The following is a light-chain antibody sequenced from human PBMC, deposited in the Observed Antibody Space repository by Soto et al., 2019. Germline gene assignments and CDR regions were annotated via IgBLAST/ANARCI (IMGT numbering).Light chain of an antibody. Sequence: ETVTTQSPATLSVSLGERATLSCRASQSVNTNLAWYQQKPGQAPRLLIYGASIRATGVPARFSGSGSGTDFTLTISSLQPEDFAIYFCQQYKNWHPVTFGGGTKVDIK. CDR3: QQYKNWHPVT. CDR2: GAS. V-gene: IGKV3-15*01. CDR1: QSVNTN. J-gene: IGKJ4*01.